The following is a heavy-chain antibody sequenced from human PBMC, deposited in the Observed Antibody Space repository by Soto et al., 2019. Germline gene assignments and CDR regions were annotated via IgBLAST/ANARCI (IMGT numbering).Heavy chain of an antibody. J-gene: IGHJ4*02. CDR1: GGSVNTAPYY. D-gene: IGHD3-22*01. Sequence: QVQLQESGPGLVKPSETLSLSCTVSGGSVNTAPYYWSWIRQPPGKGLEWIGNIYYSGTTNYNPSLKSRVSISLDTSKNQFSLTLRSVTAADTAVYFCARDHHSFYDTSGYYPYFDYWGQGTLVTVSS. CDR3: ARDHHSFYDTSGYYPYFDY. CDR2: IYYSGTT. V-gene: IGHV4-61*01.